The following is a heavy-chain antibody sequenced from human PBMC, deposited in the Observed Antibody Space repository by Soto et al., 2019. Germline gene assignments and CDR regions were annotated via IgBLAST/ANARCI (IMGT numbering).Heavy chain of an antibody. CDR2: IYYSGIT. J-gene: IGHJ4*02. D-gene: IGHD5-12*01. V-gene: IGHV4-59*08. CDR3: ARQWGYNFDY. Sequence: SETLSLTCTVSGGSISSYYWSWIRQPPGKGLEWIGYIYYSGITNYNPSLKSRVTISVDTSKNQFSLKLTSVTAADTAVYYCARQWGYNFDYWGQGTLVTVSS. CDR1: GGSISSYY.